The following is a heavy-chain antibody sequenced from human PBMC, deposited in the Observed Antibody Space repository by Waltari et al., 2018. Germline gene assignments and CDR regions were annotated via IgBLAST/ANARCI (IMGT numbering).Heavy chain of an antibody. CDR2: IKQDGSEK. D-gene: IGHD3-3*01. Sequence: EVQLVESGGGLVEPGGSVRLSCAASGFTFSSYWMSWVRQAPGKRLEWVANIKQDGSEKYYVDSVKSRFTISRDNAKNSLYLQMNSLRAEDTAVYYCARSFWSGYPDAFDIWGQGTMVTVSS. CDR1: GFTFSSYW. V-gene: IGHV3-7*01. CDR3: ARSFWSGYPDAFDI. J-gene: IGHJ3*02.